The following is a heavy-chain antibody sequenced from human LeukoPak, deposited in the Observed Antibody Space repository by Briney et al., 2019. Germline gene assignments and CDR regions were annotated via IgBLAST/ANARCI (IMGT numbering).Heavy chain of an antibody. D-gene: IGHD1-1*01. V-gene: IGHV1-46*01. CDR3: AIQLSLDALDM. J-gene: IGHJ3*02. CDR1: GYTFTRYS. CDR2: INPSGSGT. Sequence: GASVKVSCTASGYTFTRYSMHWVRQAPGQGLEWMGVINPSGSGTSYAQKSQGRVTMTRDMSTNTVFMELSSLRYEDTAVYYCAIQLSLDALDMWGQGTMVTVSS.